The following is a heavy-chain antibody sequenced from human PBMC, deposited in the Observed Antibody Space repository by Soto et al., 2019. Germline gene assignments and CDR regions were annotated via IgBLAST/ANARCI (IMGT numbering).Heavy chain of an antibody. CDR3: AKDRDYYGSGSYFGAPPSGWFDP. D-gene: IGHD3-10*01. V-gene: IGHV3-23*01. J-gene: IGHJ5*02. CDR2: ISGSGGST. CDR1: GFTFSSYA. Sequence: HPGGSLRLSCAASGFTFSSYAMSWVRQAPGKGLEWVSAISGSGGSTYYADSVKGRFTISRDNSKNTLYLQMNSLRAEDTAVYYCAKDRDYYGSGSYFGAPPSGWFDPCGQG.